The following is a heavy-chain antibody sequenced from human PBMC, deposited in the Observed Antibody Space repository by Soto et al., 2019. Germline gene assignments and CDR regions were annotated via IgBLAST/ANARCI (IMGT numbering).Heavy chain of an antibody. Sequence: SETLSLTCTVTGGAISGYYWTWMRQSAGGGLEWIGRIYSSGSTNYNPSLKSRVTISLDTSMNHFSLRLSSVTAADTAVYYCARGQRFSDWFDPWGQGTLVTVS. V-gene: IGHV4-4*07. D-gene: IGHD3-3*01. CDR2: IYSSGST. J-gene: IGHJ5*02. CDR3: ARGQRFSDWFDP. CDR1: GGAISGYY.